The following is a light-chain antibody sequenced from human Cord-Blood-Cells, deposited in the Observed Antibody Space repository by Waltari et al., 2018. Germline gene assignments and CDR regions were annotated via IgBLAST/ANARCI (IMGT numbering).Light chain of an antibody. J-gene: IGKJ2*03. Sequence: IVLTQSPATLSLSPGERATLSCRASQSVSSYLAWYQQKPGQAPRLLINDASNSATCIPARFSVSGSGTDFTLTVSSLEPEDFAVYYCQQRSNWYSFGQGTKLEIK. CDR1: QSVSSY. CDR3: QQRSNWYS. V-gene: IGKV3-11*01. CDR2: DAS.